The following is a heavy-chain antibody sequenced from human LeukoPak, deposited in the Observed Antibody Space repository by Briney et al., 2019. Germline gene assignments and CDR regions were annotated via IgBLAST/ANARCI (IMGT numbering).Heavy chain of an antibody. CDR1: GFTFSSYA. CDR3: AREDRSDYGDNYGMDV. D-gene: IGHD4-17*01. CDR2: ISYDGSNK. Sequence: GRSLRLSCAASGFTFSSYAMHWVRQAPGKGLEWVAVISYDGSNKYCADSVKGRFTISRDNSKNTLYLQMNSLRAEDTAVYYCAREDRSDYGDNYGMDVWGQGTTVTVSS. V-gene: IGHV3-30-3*01. J-gene: IGHJ6*02.